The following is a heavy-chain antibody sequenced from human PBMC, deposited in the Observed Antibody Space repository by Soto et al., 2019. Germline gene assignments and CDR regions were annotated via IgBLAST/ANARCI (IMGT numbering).Heavy chain of an antibody. D-gene: IGHD3-22*01. J-gene: IGHJ4*02. CDR1: GFTFTSYG. CDR3: ARDDDTTGHYSKFNG. CDR2: IWYHGRNE. V-gene: IGHV3-33*01. Sequence: HPGGSLRLSCAASGFTFTSYGMHRVRQAPGQGLEWVAVIWYHGRNEYYADSEKGRFTISRDNSKNTVYLRMTSLRAEDTAVYYCARDDDTTGHYSKFNGWGKGTQVTVSS.